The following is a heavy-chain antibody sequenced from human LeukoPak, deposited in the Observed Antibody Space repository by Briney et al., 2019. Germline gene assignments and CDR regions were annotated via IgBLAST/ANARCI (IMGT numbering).Heavy chain of an antibody. CDR2: INHRQSS. CDR1: GGSFTGYY. Sequence: SETLSLTCSVDGGSFTGYYWTWIRQAPGKGLEWIGGINHRQSSNYNPSLQSRVTLSIDMSKKQFSLHLTSLTAADTAVCYCARVTGYGGDSLRYWGQGTLVTISS. D-gene: IGHD4-23*01. CDR3: ARVTGYGGDSLRY. V-gene: IGHV4-34*01. J-gene: IGHJ4*02.